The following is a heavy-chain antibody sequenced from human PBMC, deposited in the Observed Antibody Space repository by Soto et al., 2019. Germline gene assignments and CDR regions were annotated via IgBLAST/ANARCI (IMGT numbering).Heavy chain of an antibody. Sequence: ASVKVSCKASGYTFTGYYMHWVRQAPGQGLEWMGRINPNSGGTNYAQKKQGWVTMTRDTSISTAYIELSRLRSDDTAVYFCARDKGVGFWSGNSYYYMDVWGKGTTVTVSS. CDR1: GYTFTGYY. CDR3: ARDKGVGFWSGNSYYYMDV. J-gene: IGHJ6*03. V-gene: IGHV1-2*04. CDR2: INPNSGGT. D-gene: IGHD3-3*01.